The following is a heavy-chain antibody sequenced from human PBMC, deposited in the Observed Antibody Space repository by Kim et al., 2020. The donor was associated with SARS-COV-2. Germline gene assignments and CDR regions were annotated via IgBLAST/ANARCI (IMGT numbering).Heavy chain of an antibody. V-gene: IGHV4-59*01. CDR3: AREMLLWFGELDV. J-gene: IGHJ6*02. Sequence: YNPSLKSRVTISVDTSKNQFSLKLSSVTAADTAVYYCAREMLLWFGELDVWGQGTTVTVSS. D-gene: IGHD3-10*01.